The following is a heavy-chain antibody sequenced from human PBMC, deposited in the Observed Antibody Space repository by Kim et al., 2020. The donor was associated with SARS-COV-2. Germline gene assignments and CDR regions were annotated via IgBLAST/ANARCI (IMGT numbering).Heavy chain of an antibody. CDR2: INPSGGST. J-gene: IGHJ6*02. CDR1: GYTFTSYY. CDR3: AIEASGSYYNLYGMDGVGKGMDV. Sequence: ASVKVSCKASGYTFTSYYMHWVRQAPGQGLEWMGIINPSGGSTSYAQKFQGRVTMTRDTSTSTVYMELSSLRSEDTAVYYCAIEASGSYYNLYGMDGVGKGMDVWGQGTTVTVSS. D-gene: IGHD3-10*01. V-gene: IGHV1-46*01.